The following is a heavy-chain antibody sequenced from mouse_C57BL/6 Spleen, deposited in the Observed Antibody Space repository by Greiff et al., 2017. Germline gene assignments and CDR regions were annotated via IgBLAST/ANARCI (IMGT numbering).Heavy chain of an antibody. J-gene: IGHJ1*03. V-gene: IGHV1-15*01. Sequence: QVQLQQSGAELVRPGASVTLSCKASGYTFTDYEMHWVKQTPVHGLEWIGAIDPETGGTAYNQKFKGKAILTADKSSSTAYMELRSLTSEDSAVYYCTRNDGYYAYWYVDVWGTGTTGTVAS. CDR2: IDPETGGT. D-gene: IGHD2-3*01. CDR1: GYTFTDYE. CDR3: TRNDGYYAYWYVDV.